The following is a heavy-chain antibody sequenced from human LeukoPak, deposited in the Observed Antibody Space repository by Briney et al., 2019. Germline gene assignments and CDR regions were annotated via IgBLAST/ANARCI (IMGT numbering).Heavy chain of an antibody. CDR3: IREVQVRASASLGL. V-gene: IGHV3-74*01. CDR1: GFTISGFW. D-gene: IGHD1-1*01. CDR2: MNSAGTTI. Sequence: GGSLRLSCAACGFTISGFWMHWVRQVPGEGLVWVARMNSAGTTINYADSVKGRFTISRDNVRNTLHLQMNNLSLEDTAVYFCIREVQVRASASLGLWGRGTLVTVS. J-gene: IGHJ4*01.